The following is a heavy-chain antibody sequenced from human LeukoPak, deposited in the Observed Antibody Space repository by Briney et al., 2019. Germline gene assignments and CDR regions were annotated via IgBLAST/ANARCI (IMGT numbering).Heavy chain of an antibody. CDR3: ARDLFDYSSLGRYFDY. J-gene: IGHJ4*02. CDR1: GGSISSGGYS. V-gene: IGHV4-30-2*01. D-gene: IGHD4-11*01. CDR2: IYHSGST. Sequence: NASETLSLTCAVSGGSISSGGYSWSWIRQPPGKGLEWIGHIYHSGSTYYGPSLNSRVTISMDRSKNHFSLKLSSMTAADTAVYYCARDLFDYSSLGRYFDYWGQGALVTVSS.